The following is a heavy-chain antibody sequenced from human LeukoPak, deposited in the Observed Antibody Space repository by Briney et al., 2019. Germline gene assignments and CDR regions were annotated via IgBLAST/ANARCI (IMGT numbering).Heavy chain of an antibody. D-gene: IGHD2-15*01. CDR3: ARDRRSGGSTNWFDH. Sequence: GASVKVSCKASGDMFTSYGINWVGQAPGQGVEGMGGISAYNGNTNYAQKLQGRVTMTTDTSTSTAYMELRSLRSDDTAVYYCARDRRSGGSTNWFDHWGQGTLVTVSS. V-gene: IGHV1-18*01. J-gene: IGHJ5*02. CDR2: ISAYNGNT. CDR1: GDMFTSYG.